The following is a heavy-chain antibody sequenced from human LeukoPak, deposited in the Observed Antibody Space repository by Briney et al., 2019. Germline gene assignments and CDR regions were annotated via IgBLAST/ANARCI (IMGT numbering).Heavy chain of an antibody. CDR2: IYSGGST. Sequence: GWPLRLSCAASGFTVSSNYMSWVRQAPGKGLEWVSVIYSGGSTYYADSVKGRFTVSRDNSMNTVFLQMNSLRAEDTAVYYCARGEVTVAFDIWGQGTMVTVSS. CDR3: ARGEVTVAFDI. J-gene: IGHJ3*02. V-gene: IGHV3-66*01. D-gene: IGHD2-21*02. CDR1: GFTVSSNY.